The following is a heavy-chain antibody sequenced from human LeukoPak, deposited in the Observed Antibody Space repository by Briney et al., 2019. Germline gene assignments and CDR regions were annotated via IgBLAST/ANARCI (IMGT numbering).Heavy chain of an antibody. V-gene: IGHV1-2*02. Sequence: ASVKVSCKASGYTFTGYYMHWVRQAPGQGLEWMGWINLNSGGTNYAQKFQGRVTMTRDTSISTAYMELSRLRSDDTAVYYCARLVVPAANDYYYYMDVWGKGTTVTVSS. CDR1: GYTFTGYY. CDR3: ARLVVPAANDYYYYMDV. CDR2: INLNSGGT. J-gene: IGHJ6*03. D-gene: IGHD2-2*01.